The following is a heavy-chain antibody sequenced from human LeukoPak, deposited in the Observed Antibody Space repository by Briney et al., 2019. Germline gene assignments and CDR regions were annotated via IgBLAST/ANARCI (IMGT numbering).Heavy chain of an antibody. CDR3: ARDVNLLFFDV. J-gene: IGHJ2*01. Sequence: GGSLRLSCAASGFTFSSYAMSWVRQAPGKGLEWVSAISGSGGSTSYADSVKGRFTISRDNAKNTLYLQMNSLRADETAVYYCARDVNLLFFDVWGRGTLVTVSS. CDR1: GFTFSSYA. V-gene: IGHV3-23*01. D-gene: IGHD2/OR15-2a*01. CDR2: ISGSGGST.